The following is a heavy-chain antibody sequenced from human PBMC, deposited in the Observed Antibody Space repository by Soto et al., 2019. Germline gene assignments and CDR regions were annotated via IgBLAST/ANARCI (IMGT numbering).Heavy chain of an antibody. Sequence: PGESLKISCKGSGYSFTSYWISWVRQMPGKGLEWMGRIDPSDSYTNYSPSFQGHVTISADKSISTAYLQWSSLKASDTAMYYYARRESGYDYYYGMDVWGQGTTVTVSS. V-gene: IGHV5-10-1*01. CDR3: ARRESGYDYYYGMDV. D-gene: IGHD5-12*01. J-gene: IGHJ6*02. CDR2: IDPSDSYT. CDR1: GYSFTSYW.